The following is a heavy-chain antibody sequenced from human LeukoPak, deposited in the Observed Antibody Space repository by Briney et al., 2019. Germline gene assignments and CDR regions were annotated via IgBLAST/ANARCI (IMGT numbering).Heavy chain of an antibody. Sequence: GESLKISCKGSGYSFTTYRIGWVRQMPGKGLEWMGIIYPGDSETTYRPSFQGLVTISADKSINTAYLQWSSLKASDTAIYYCARAMYGSKIYYVFDFWGQGTLVTVSS. CDR1: GYSFTTYR. CDR2: IYPGDSET. CDR3: ARAMYGSKIYYVFDF. V-gene: IGHV5-51*01. J-gene: IGHJ4*01. D-gene: IGHD3-10*01.